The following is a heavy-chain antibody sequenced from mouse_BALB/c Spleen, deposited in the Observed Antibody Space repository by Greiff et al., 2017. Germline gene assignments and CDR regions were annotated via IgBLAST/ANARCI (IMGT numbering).Heavy chain of an antibody. CDR1: GYSITSGYY. D-gene: IGHD2-14*01. CDR3: ASRRIEDRYDEGYARDY. J-gene: IGHJ4*01. Sequence: EVQRVESGPGLVKPSQSLSLTCSVTGYSITSGYYWNWIRQFPGNKLEWMGYISYDGSNNYNPSLKNRISITRDTSKNQFFLKLNSVTTEDTATYYCASRRIEDRYDEGYARDYWGQGTSVTSPQ. V-gene: IGHV3-6*02. CDR2: ISYDGSN.